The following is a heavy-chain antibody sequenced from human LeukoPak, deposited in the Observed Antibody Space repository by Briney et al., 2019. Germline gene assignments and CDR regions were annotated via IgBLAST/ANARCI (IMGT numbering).Heavy chain of an antibody. J-gene: IGHJ4*02. V-gene: IGHV3-7*04. CDR3: ARARLWFGELLYDY. D-gene: IGHD3-10*01. CDR1: GFTFSSHW. Sequence: PGGSLRLSCAASGFTFSSHWMSWVRQAPGKGLEWVANIKQDGSEKYYVNSVKGRFTISRDNAKNSLYLQMNSLRAEDTAVYYCARARLWFGELLYDYWGQGTLVTVSS. CDR2: IKQDGSEK.